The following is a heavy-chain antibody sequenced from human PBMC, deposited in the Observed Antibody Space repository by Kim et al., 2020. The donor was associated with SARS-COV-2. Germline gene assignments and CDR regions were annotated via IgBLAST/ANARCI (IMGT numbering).Heavy chain of an antibody. CDR2: ISGSGGST. D-gene: IGHD3-3*01. CDR3: AKDLTIFGVVSEYCFDY. CDR1: GFTFSSYA. Sequence: GGSLRLSCAASGFTFSSYAMSWVRQAPGKGLEWVSAISGSGGSTYYADSVKGRFTISRDNSKNTLYLQMNSLRAEDTAVYYCAKDLTIFGVVSEYCFDYWGQGTLVTVSS. V-gene: IGHV3-23*01. J-gene: IGHJ4*02.